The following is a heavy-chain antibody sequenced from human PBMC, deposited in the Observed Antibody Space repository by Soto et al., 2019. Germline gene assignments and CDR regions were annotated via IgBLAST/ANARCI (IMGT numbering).Heavy chain of an antibody. CDR3: AKEGYSYGGFDY. V-gene: IGHV3-30*18. Sequence: GGSLRLSCAASGFTFSSYGMHWVRQAPGKGLEWVAVISYDGSNKYYADSVKGRFTISRDNSKNTLYLQMNSLRAEDTAVYYCAKEGYSYGGFDYWGQGTLVTVSS. CDR2: ISYDGSNK. J-gene: IGHJ4*02. D-gene: IGHD5-18*01. CDR1: GFTFSSYG.